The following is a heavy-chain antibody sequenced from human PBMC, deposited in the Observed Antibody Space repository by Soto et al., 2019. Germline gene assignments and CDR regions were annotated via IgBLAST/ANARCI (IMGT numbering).Heavy chain of an antibody. D-gene: IGHD1-7*01. V-gene: IGHV3-72*01. J-gene: IGHJ6*02. CDR1: GFTFSDHY. CDR3: ATGLIGTSGYYYYGMDV. CDR2: SRNSGNSYTT. Sequence: PGGSLRLSGAASGFTFSDHYMDWVRQAPGKGLEWVGRSRNSGNSYTTEYAASVKGRFTISRDNSKKSLYLQMSSLKTEDTAVYYCATGLIGTSGYYYYGMDVWGQGTTVTVSS.